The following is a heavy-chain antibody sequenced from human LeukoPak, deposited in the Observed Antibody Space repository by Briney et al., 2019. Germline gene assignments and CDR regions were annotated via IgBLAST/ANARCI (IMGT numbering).Heavy chain of an antibody. CDR3: ARAHYYDSSGYYSNWFDP. D-gene: IGHD3-22*01. CDR1: GGSIRSNSDY. CDR2: IYYSGST. Sequence: SETLSLTCTVSGGSIRSNSDYWGWIRQPPGEGLEWIGSIYYSGSTNYNPSLKSRVTISVDTSKNQFSLKLSSVTAADTAVYYCARAHYYDSSGYYSNWFDPWGQGTLVTVSS. V-gene: IGHV4-39*07. J-gene: IGHJ5*02.